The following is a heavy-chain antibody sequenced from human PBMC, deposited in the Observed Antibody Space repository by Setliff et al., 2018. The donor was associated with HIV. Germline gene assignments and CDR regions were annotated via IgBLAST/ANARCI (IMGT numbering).Heavy chain of an antibody. J-gene: IGHJ4*02. D-gene: IGHD1-1*01. CDR2: ITVSGTT. CDR1: GFTFSSYA. Sequence: GGSLRLSCAASGFTFSSYAMNWVRQAPGKGLEWVSVITVSGTTYYADSVKDRFTISRDNPKNTLYLQMNSLRTEDTAVYYCASARIPTGGTSTSFDFWGQGTLVTVSS. V-gene: IGHV3-23*01. CDR3: ASARIPTGGTSTSFDF.